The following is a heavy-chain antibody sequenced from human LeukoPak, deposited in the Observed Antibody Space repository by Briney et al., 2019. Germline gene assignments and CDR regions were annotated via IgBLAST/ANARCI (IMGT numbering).Heavy chain of an antibody. J-gene: IGHJ2*01. V-gene: IGHV3-23*01. CDR1: GFTFSSYA. CDR3: AKSDRFRVHCSSTSCYGWYFDL. Sequence: GGSLRLSCAASGFTFSSYAMSWVRQAPGKGLEWVSAISGSGGSTYYADSEKGRFTISRDNSKNTLYLQMNSLRAEDTAVYYCAKSDRFRVHCSSTSCYGWYFDLWGRGTLVTVSS. CDR2: ISGSGGST. D-gene: IGHD2-2*01.